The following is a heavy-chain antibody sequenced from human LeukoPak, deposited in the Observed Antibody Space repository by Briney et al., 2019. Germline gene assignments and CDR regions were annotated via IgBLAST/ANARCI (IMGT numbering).Heavy chain of an antibody. V-gene: IGHV1-69*04. Sequence: SVKVSCKASGGTFSSYTISWVRQAPGQGLEWMRRIIPILGIANYAQKFQGRVTITADKSTSTAYMELSSLRSEDTAVYYCARDRDIVVVPAADPSYYMDVWGKGTTVTVSS. D-gene: IGHD2-2*01. J-gene: IGHJ6*03. CDR1: GGTFSSYT. CDR2: IIPILGIA. CDR3: ARDRDIVVVPAADPSYYMDV.